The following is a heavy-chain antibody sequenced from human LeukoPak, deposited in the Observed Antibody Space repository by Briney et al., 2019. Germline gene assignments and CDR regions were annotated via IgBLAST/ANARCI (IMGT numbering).Heavy chain of an antibody. CDR2: IHREESSI. V-gene: IGHV3-74*01. Sequence: PGGSLRLSCAGSGFTFSSSWIHWVRQDPGKGLVWVSRIHREESSISYADSVKGRFTISRDNAKNTLYLQMNSLRAEDTAVYYCTRGNLAAGGAFDIRGQGTVVTVSS. J-gene: IGHJ3*02. CDR1: GFTFSSSW. D-gene: IGHD6-13*01. CDR3: TRGNLAAGGAFDI.